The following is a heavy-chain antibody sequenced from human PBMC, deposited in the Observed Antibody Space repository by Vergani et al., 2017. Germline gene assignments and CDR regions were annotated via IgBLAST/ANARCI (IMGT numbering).Heavy chain of an antibody. Sequence: VDLVESGGGVVQPGGSLRLSCAASGFTFSSYGMHWVRQAPGKGLEWVAFIRYDGSNKYYADSVKDRFTISRDNSKNTLYLQMNSLRADDTAVYYCTKGSRGYTGYFFDYWGQGTLATVSS. CDR1: GFTFSSYG. V-gene: IGHV3-30*02. CDR3: TKGSRGYTGYFFDY. J-gene: IGHJ4*02. D-gene: IGHD5-12*01. CDR2: IRYDGSNK.